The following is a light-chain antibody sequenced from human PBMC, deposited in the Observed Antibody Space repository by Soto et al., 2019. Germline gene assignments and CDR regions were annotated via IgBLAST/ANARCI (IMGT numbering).Light chain of an antibody. J-gene: IGKJ1*01. Sequence: VVTQSPATLPVSPGERATLSCRASHGISSHLAWYQQKPGQPPRLLIYGASTRATGIPARFSGSGSGTDFTLTISSLQSEDLAVYFCQQCHNWPRTFGQGTKVDIK. V-gene: IGKV3-15*01. CDR3: QQCHNWPRT. CDR2: GAS. CDR1: HGISSH.